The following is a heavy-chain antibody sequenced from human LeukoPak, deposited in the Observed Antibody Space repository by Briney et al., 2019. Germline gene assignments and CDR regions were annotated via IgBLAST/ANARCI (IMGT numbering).Heavy chain of an antibody. CDR3: ARDLNVALDAFDI. CDR1: GFTFSSYA. D-gene: IGHD5-12*01. V-gene: IGHV3-21*01. J-gene: IGHJ3*02. CDR2: ISSSSSYI. Sequence: GGSLRLSCAASGFTFSSYAMHWVRQAPGKGLEWVSSISSSSSYIYYADSVKGRFTISRDNAKNSLYLQMNSLRAEDTAVYYCARDLNVALDAFDIWGQGTMVTVSS.